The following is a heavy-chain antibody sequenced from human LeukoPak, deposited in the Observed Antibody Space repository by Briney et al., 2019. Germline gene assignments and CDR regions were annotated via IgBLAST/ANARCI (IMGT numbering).Heavy chain of an antibody. CDR3: ARHMYSSGWTGNDY. J-gene: IGHJ4*02. V-gene: IGHV5-10-1*01. CDR2: IDPSDSYT. CDR1: GYIFTSYW. Sequence: GESLKISCKGSGYIFTSYWISWVRRMPGKGLEWMGRIDPSDSYTNYSPSFQGHVTISADKSISTAYLQWSSLKASDTAMYYCARHMYSSGWTGNDYWGQGTLVTVSS. D-gene: IGHD6-19*01.